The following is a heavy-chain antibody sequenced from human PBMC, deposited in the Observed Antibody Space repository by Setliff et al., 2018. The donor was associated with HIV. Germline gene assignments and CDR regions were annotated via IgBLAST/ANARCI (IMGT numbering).Heavy chain of an antibody. Sequence: PSETLSLTCTVSGQFISDGYYWGWIRQPPGRGLEWIGSVYRSGKTYYNPPLKSRVTMSADTSKNQISLMLRSMTAADTAVYYCAKHDFGEGSCFDPWGQGSLVTVSS. CDR3: AKHDFGEGSCFDP. V-gene: IGHV4-38-2*02. J-gene: IGHJ5*02. D-gene: IGHD3-16*01. CDR2: VYRSGKT. CDR1: GQFISDGYY.